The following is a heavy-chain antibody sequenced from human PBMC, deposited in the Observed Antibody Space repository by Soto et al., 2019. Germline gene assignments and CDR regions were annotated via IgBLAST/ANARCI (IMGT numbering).Heavy chain of an antibody. Sequence: QVQLVESGGGVVQPGTSLRLSCAASGFTFSTYNMHWVRQAPGKGLEWVAFISNDGNNKYYSDSVKGRFTLSRDNSKNTLYLQMNSLRVEDTAVYYCAKDKGITAQKYYFDYWGRGTLVTVSS. D-gene: IGHD6-13*01. V-gene: IGHV3-30*18. CDR2: ISNDGNNK. CDR1: GFTFSTYN. CDR3: AKDKGITAQKYYFDY. J-gene: IGHJ4*02.